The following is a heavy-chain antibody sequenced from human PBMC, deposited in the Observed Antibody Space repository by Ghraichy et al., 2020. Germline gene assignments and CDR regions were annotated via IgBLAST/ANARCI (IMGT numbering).Heavy chain of an antibody. Sequence: SETLSLTCTVSGGSISSYYWSWIRQPPGKGLEWIGYISDSGSTNYNPSLKSRVTISVDTSKNQFSLKLSSVTAADTAVYYCARVQGGYEDYWGQGTLFTVSS. J-gene: IGHJ4*02. V-gene: IGHV4-59*01. CDR1: GGSISSYY. CDR2: ISDSGST. D-gene: IGHD5-12*01. CDR3: ARVQGGYEDY.